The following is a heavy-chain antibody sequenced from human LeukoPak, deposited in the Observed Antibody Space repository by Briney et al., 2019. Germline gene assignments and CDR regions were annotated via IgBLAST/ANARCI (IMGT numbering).Heavy chain of an antibody. V-gene: IGHV4-59*01. D-gene: IGHD2-15*01. CDR2: IYYSGST. CDR3: ARRGGSPLGAFDI. CDR1: GGSISSYY. Sequence: SETLSLTCTVSGGSISSYYWSWIRQPPGKGLEWIGYIYYSGSTNYNPSLKSRVTISVDTSKNQFSLRLSSVTAADTALYYCARRGGSPLGAFDIWGQGRMVTVSS. J-gene: IGHJ3*02.